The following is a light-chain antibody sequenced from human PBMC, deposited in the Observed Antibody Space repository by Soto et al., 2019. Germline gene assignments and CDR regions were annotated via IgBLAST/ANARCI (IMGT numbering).Light chain of an antibody. CDR3: SSYTSSSTGV. V-gene: IGLV2-14*01. CDR1: SSDVGRYNY. J-gene: IGLJ2*01. Sequence: QSALTQPASVSGSPGQSIAISCTGTSSDVGRYNYVSWYQQHPGKAPKLMIYDVSNRPSGVSNRLAGSKSGNTASLTISGLQAEDEEDYYCSSYTSSSTGVFGGGTKLTVL. CDR2: DVS.